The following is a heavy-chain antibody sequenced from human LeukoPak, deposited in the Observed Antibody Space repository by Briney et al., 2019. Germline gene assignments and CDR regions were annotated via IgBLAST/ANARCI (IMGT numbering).Heavy chain of an antibody. CDR3: ARDGSGSSFDY. Sequence: GASVKVPCRASGYTFTGYYMHWVRQAPGQGLEWVGRINPNSGGTNYAQKFQGRVTMTRDTSISTAYMELSRLRSDDTAVYYCARDGSGSSFDYWGQGTLVTVSS. J-gene: IGHJ4*02. CDR1: GYTFTGYY. CDR2: INPNSGGT. V-gene: IGHV1-2*06. D-gene: IGHD3-10*01.